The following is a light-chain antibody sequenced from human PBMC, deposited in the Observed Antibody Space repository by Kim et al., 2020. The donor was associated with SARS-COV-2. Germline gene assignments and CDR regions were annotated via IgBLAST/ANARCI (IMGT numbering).Light chain of an antibody. CDR1: KLGDKY. V-gene: IGLV3-1*01. Sequence: SYELTQPPSVSVSPGQTATITCSGDKLGDKYVSWYQQKPGQSPMVVIYQDYNRPSGIPERFSGSNSGNTATLTISGTQAMDEADYYCQAWDSSHVVFGGGTQLTVL. CDR3: QAWDSSHVV. J-gene: IGLJ2*01. CDR2: QDY.